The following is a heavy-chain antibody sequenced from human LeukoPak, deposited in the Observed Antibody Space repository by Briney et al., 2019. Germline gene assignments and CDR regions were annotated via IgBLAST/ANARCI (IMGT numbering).Heavy chain of an antibody. J-gene: IGHJ5*02. CDR2: IYTSGST. D-gene: IGHD3-10*01. CDR3: ARDYTLDYYGSGSYYGGVFDP. V-gene: IGHV4-4*07. Sequence: SETLSLTCTVSGGSISSYYWSWIRQPAGKGLKWIGRIYTSGSTNYNPSLKSRVTMSVDTSKNQFSLKLSSVTAADTAVYYCARDYTLDYYGSGSYYGGVFDPWGQGTLVTVSS. CDR1: GGSISSYY.